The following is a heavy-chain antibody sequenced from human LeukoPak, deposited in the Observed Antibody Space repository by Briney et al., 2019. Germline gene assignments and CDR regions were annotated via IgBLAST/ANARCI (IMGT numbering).Heavy chain of an antibody. D-gene: IGHD4-17*01. CDR3: ARRRGGYGEGEFDY. Sequence: GGSLRLSCTASGFTASSKYMSWVRQAPGKGLEWVSFIRGDATTAYADSVQGRFTISRDDSKNTLYLQMDSLRVEDTAVYYCARRRGGYGEGEFDYWGQGTLVTVSS. CDR2: IRGDATT. CDR1: GFTASSKY. J-gene: IGHJ4*02. V-gene: IGHV3-66*04.